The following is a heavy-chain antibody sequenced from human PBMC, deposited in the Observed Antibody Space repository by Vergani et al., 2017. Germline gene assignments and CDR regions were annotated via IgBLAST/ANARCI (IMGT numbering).Heavy chain of an antibody. J-gene: IGHJ4*02. CDR1: GGSINSGDYY. CDR2: IYYSGST. Sequence: QVQLQESGPGLVKPSQTLSLTCTVSGGSINSGDYYWRWIRQPPGKGLEWIGYIYYSGSTYYNPSLKSQITMSIDTSKNQFSLKLSSVTAADTAVYYCARAPALWSGEYRLDYLGQGTLVTVSS. D-gene: IGHD3-10*01. V-gene: IGHV4-30-4*01. CDR3: ARAPALWSGEYRLDY.